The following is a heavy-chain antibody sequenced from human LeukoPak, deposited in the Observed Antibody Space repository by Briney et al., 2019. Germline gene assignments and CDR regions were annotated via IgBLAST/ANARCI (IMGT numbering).Heavy chain of an antibody. CDR3: ARIIAVTVSGVDS. J-gene: IGHJ4*02. CDR1: GFTFSSYA. D-gene: IGHD6-19*01. CDR2: INSDGSNT. Sequence: PGGSLRLSCAASGFTFSSYAMSWVRQAPGKGLVWVSRINSDGSNTIYADSVKGRFTISRDNAKNTLYLQMSSLRAEDSALYYCARIIAVTVSGVDSWGQGTLVTVSS. V-gene: IGHV3-74*01.